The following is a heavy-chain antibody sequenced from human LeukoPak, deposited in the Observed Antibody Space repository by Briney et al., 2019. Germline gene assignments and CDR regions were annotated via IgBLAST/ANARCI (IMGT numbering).Heavy chain of an antibody. Sequence: PSETLSLTCTVSGGSISSYYWSWIRQPPGKGLEWIGYIYYSGSTNYNPSLESRVTISVDTSKNQFSLKLSSVSAADTAVYYCAAYYYGSGSYFPHWGQGTLVTVSS. V-gene: IGHV4-59*01. CDR1: GGSISSYY. J-gene: IGHJ4*02. CDR2: IYYSGST. D-gene: IGHD3-10*01. CDR3: AAYYYGSGSYFPH.